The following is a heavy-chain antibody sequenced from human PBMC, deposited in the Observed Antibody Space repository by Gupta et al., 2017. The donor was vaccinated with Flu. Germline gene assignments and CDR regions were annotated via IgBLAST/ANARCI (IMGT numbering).Heavy chain of an antibody. V-gene: IGHV3-30-3*01. D-gene: IGHD1-26*01. CDR3: ARDRGSYSTYTADY. CDR1: GFTFSSYA. J-gene: IGHJ4*02. Sequence: QVQLVESGGGVVQPGRSLRLACAASGFTFSSYAMHWVRQAPGKGLEWVAVISYDGSNKYYADSVKGRFTISRDNSKNTLYLQMNSLRAEDTAVYYCARDRGSYSTYTADYWGQGTLVTVSS. CDR2: ISYDGSNK.